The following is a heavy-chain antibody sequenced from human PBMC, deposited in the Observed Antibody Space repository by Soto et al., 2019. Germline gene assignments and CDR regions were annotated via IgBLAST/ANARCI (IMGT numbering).Heavy chain of an antibody. J-gene: IGHJ5*02. V-gene: IGHV4-39*01. CDR1: GGSVSSSSYY. CDR3: ARHRARNWFDP. Sequence: SETLSLTCIVSGGSVSSSSYYWGWIRQPPGEGLEWIGSIYYSGSTYYNPSLKSRVTISVDTSKNQFSLKLSSVTAADTAVFYCARHRARNWFDPWGQGTLVTVSS. D-gene: IGHD6-6*01. CDR2: IYYSGST.